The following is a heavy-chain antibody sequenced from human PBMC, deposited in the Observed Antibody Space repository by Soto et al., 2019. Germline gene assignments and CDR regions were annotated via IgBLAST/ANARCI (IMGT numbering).Heavy chain of an antibody. J-gene: IGHJ4*02. CDR1: GFTFSGSA. CDR2: IRSKANSYAT. D-gene: IGHD6-13*01. V-gene: IGHV3-73*02. Sequence: EVQLVESGGGLVQPGGSLKLSCAASGFTFSGSAMHWVRQASGKGLEWVGRIRSKANSYATAYAASVKGRFTISRDDSKNTAYLQMNSLKTEDTAVYYCTRRPGPPAAAEDYWGQGTLVTVSS. CDR3: TRRPGPPAAAEDY.